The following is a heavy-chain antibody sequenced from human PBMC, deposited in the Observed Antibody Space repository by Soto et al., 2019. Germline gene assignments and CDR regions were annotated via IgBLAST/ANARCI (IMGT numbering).Heavy chain of an antibody. CDR3: ARPVADPLHYNWFDP. CDR2: IIPIFGTA. CDR1: GGTFSSYA. J-gene: IGHJ5*02. Sequence: QVQLVQSGAEVKKPGSSVKVSCKASGGTFSSYAISWVRQAPGQGLEWMGGIIPIFGTANYAQKFQGRVTVXXDXSXXTATMELSSLRSEDTAGYYCARPVADPLHYNWFDPWGQGALVTVSS. V-gene: IGHV1-69*12. D-gene: IGHD2-15*01.